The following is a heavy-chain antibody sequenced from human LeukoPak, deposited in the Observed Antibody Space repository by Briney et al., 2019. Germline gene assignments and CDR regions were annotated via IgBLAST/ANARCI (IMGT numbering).Heavy chain of an antibody. CDR1: GGSISSYY. V-gene: IGHV4-4*07. Sequence: SETLSLTCTVSGGSISSYYWSWIRQPAGKGLEWIGRIYTSGSTNYNPSLKSRVTMSVDTSKNQFSLKLSSVTAADTAVYYCARGLLTARARDAFDIWGQGTMVTVSS. D-gene: IGHD7-27*01. CDR2: IYTSGST. J-gene: IGHJ3*02. CDR3: ARGLLTARARDAFDI.